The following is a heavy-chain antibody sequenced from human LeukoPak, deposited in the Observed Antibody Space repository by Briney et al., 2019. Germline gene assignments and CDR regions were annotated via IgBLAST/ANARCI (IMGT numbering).Heavy chain of an antibody. CDR3: ARVCDLHIQRENWFDP. CDR1: GGSFSGYY. J-gene: IGHJ5*02. V-gene: IGHV4-34*01. CDR2: INHSGST. Sequence: SGTLSLTCAVYGGSFSGYYWSWIRQPPGKGLEWIGEINHSGSTNYNPSLKSRVTISVDTSKNQFSLKLSSVTAADTAVYYCARVCDLHIQRENWFDPWGQGTLVTVSS. D-gene: IGHD1-1*01.